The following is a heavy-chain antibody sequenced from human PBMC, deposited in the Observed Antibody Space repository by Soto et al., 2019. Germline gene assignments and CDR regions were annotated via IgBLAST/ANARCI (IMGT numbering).Heavy chain of an antibody. J-gene: IGHJ6*02. CDR2: INAGNGNT. V-gene: IGHV1-3*01. CDR1: GYTFTSYA. Sequence: ASVKVSCKASGYTFTSYAMHWVRQAPGQRLEWMGWINAGNGNTKYSQKFQGRVTITRDTSASTAYMELSSLRSEDTAVYYCAREEVDTAMVRYYYYGMDVWGQGTTVTVSS. CDR3: AREEVDTAMVRYYYYGMDV. D-gene: IGHD5-18*01.